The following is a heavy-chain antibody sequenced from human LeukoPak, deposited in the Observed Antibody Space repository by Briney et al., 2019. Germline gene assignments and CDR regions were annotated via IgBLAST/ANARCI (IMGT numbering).Heavy chain of an antibody. CDR3: ATTLYYDILTAKDAFDI. CDR1: GYTFTSYG. CDR2: ISAYNGNT. J-gene: IGHJ3*02. V-gene: IGHV1-18*01. D-gene: IGHD3-9*01. Sequence: ASVKVSCKASGYTFTSYGISWVRQAPGQGLEWMGWISAYNGNTNYAQKLQGRVTMTTDTSTSTAYMELSSLRSEDTAVYYCATTLYYDILTAKDAFDIWGQGTMVTVSS.